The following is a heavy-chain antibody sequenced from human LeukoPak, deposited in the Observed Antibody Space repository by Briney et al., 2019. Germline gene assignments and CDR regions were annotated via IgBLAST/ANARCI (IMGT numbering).Heavy chain of an antibody. V-gene: IGHV3-48*04. J-gene: IGHJ4*02. CDR3: ARGLDVGASTGTFDY. D-gene: IGHD1-26*01. CDR1: GFTVSSNC. CDR2: ISSGGSTM. Sequence: GGSLRLSCAASGFTVSSNCMIWVRQAPGKGLEWVSYISSGGSTMYYADSVKGRFSISRDNAKNSLYLQMNSLRAEDTGFYYCARGLDVGASTGTFDYWGQGTRVTVSS.